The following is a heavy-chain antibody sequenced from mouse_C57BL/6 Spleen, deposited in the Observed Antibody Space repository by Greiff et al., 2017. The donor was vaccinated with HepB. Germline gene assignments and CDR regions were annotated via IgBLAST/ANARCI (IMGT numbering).Heavy chain of an antibody. D-gene: IGHD1-1*01. J-gene: IGHJ4*01. CDR1: GYTFTSYW. Sequence: QVQLQQPGAELVKPGASVKLSCKASGYTFTSYWMQWVKQRPGQGLEWIGEIDPSDSYTNYNQKFKGKATLTVDTSSSTAYMQLSSLTSEDSAVYYCARYGYGSSYYYAMDYWGQGTSVTVSS. CDR2: IDPSDSYT. CDR3: ARYGYGSSYYYAMDY. V-gene: IGHV1-50*01.